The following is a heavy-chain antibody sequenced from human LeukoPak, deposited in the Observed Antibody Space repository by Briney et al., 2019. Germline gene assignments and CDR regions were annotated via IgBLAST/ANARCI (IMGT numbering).Heavy chain of an antibody. Sequence: GGSLRLSCAASGFTLRSYWMNWVRQAPGKGLEWVGRIKSKTDGGTTDYAAPVKGRFTISRDDSKNTLYLQMNSLKTEDTAVYYCTTDLNYYDSSGYPYYFDYWGQGTLVTVSS. CDR1: GFTLRSYW. J-gene: IGHJ4*02. CDR3: TTDLNYYDSSGYPYYFDY. V-gene: IGHV3-15*07. D-gene: IGHD3-22*01. CDR2: IKSKTDGGTT.